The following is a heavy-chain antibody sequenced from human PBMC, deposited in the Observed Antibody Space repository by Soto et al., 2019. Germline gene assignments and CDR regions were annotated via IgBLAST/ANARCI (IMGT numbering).Heavy chain of an antibody. CDR2: IYDSGST. V-gene: IGHV4-59*01. CDR1: GGSISTYY. Sequence: PSETLSLTCTVAGGSISTYYWNWIRQPPGKGLESIGYIYDSGSTNYNPSLKSRVTISVDTSKNQFSLKLSSVTAADTAVYYCARESDVHYDSSGPHFDYWGHGTPVTVSS. J-gene: IGHJ4*01. CDR3: ARESDVHYDSSGPHFDY. D-gene: IGHD3-22*01.